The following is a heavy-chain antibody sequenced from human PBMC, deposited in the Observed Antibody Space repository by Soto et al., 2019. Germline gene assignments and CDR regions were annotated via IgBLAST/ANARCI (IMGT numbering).Heavy chain of an antibody. CDR1: GGTFGSYA. Sequence: GASVKVSCKASGGTFGSYAISWVRQAPGQGLEWMGGIIPIFGTAIYAQKFQGRVTITADESTSTAYMELSSLRSEDTAVYYCSTGYYYDSSGTLDAFDIWGQGTMVTVSS. D-gene: IGHD3-22*01. CDR2: IIPIFGTA. V-gene: IGHV1-69*13. J-gene: IGHJ3*02. CDR3: STGYYYDSSGTLDAFDI.